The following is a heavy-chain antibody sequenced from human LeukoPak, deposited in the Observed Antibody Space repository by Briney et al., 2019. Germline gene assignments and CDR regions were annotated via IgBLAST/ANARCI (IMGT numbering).Heavy chain of an antibody. Sequence: GRSLRLSCAASGFTFNDYAMHWVRQAPGKGLEWVSGISWNSGSIGYADSVKGRFTISRDNAKNSLYLQMNSLRAEDTALYYCAKGDAESLQYYFDYWGQGTLVTVSS. V-gene: IGHV3-9*01. J-gene: IGHJ4*02. CDR1: GFTFNDYA. CDR2: ISWNSGSI. D-gene: IGHD4-11*01. CDR3: AKGDAESLQYYFDY.